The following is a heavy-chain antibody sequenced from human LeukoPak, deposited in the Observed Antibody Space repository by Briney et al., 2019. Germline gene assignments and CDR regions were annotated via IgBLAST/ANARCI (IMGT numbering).Heavy chain of an antibody. CDR3: AKPAYYYGSGSYDY. CDR2: ISGSGGST. CDR1: GFTFSSYA. J-gene: IGHJ4*02. V-gene: IGHV3-23*01. Sequence: PGGSLRLSYAASGFTFSSYAMSWVRQAPGKGLEWVSAISGSGGSTYYADSVKGRFTISRDNSKNTLYLQMNSLRAEDTAVYYCAKPAYYYGSGSYDYWGQGTLVTVSS. D-gene: IGHD3-10*01.